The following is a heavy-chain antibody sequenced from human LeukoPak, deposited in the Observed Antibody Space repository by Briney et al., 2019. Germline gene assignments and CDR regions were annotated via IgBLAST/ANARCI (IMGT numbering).Heavy chain of an antibody. CDR2: ISSNGGAT. CDR1: GFSLSNSA. Sequence: GGSLRLSCSASGFSLSNSAMHWVRQAPGKGLEDVSVISSNGGATYADSEKGRFTISRDISKNTLYLQMSSLRPEDTAVYYCVNNVIIGAPARRDSWGQGTLVTVSS. D-gene: IGHD6-13*01. J-gene: IGHJ4*02. CDR3: VNNVIIGAPARRDS. V-gene: IGHV3-64D*09.